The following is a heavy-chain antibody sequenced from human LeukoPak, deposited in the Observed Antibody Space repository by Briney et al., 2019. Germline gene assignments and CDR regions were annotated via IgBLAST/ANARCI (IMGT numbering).Heavy chain of an antibody. CDR2: IFYSGST. CDR1: SGSISTSNYY. Sequence: PSETLSLTCTVSSGSISTSNYYWGWVRQPPGKALEWIGNIFYSGSTYYSPSLKSRVTISLDTSKNQFSLKVKSVTAADTAVYYCARGALTGPWGQGILVSVSS. J-gene: IGHJ5*02. CDR3: ARGALTGP. V-gene: IGHV4-39*07. D-gene: IGHD1-14*01.